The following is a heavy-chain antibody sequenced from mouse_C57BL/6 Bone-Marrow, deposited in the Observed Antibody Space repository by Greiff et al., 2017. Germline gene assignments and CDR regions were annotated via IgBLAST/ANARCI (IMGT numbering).Heavy chain of an antibody. D-gene: IGHD1-1*01. CDR3: ARRDYYGSSLFDY. V-gene: IGHV14-3*01. CDR1: GFNIKNTY. CDR2: IDPANGNT. Sequence: EVQLQQSVAELVRPGASVKLSCTASGFNIKNTYMHWVKQRPEQGLEWIGRIDPANGNTKYAPKFQGKATITADTSSNTAYLQLSSLTSEDTAIYYGARRDYYGSSLFDYWGQGTTLTVSS. J-gene: IGHJ2*01.